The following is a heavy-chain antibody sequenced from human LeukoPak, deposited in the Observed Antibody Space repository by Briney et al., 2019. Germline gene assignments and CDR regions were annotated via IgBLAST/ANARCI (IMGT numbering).Heavy chain of an antibody. D-gene: IGHD1-26*01. Sequence: PSQTLSLTCTVYSGSISSGGYYWSWLRQPPGRGLEWIGYIDDSGYTHYNTSLKSRVTISVVGSKNKFSLKLSSVTAADTAVYCCAKGGSYWNHYRFDYWGQGTLVTVSS. J-gene: IGHJ4*02. CDR1: SGSISSGGYY. V-gene: IGHV4-30-2*01. CDR3: AKGGSYWNHYRFDY. CDR2: IDDSGYT.